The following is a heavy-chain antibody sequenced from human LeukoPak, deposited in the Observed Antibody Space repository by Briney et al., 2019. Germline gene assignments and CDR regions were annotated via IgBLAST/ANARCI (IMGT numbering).Heavy chain of an antibody. D-gene: IGHD3-22*01. CDR2: VYSSGST. J-gene: IGHJ4*02. CDR3: ARASSGYYWDFDY. V-gene: IGHV4-59*08. CDR1: GGSISGYY. Sequence: SETLSLTCTVSGGSISGYYWSWIRQSPGKGLEWIAYVYSSGSTNYNPSLYSRVTISLDTSKNQFSLKLSSVTAADTAVYYCARASSGYYWDFDYWGQGALVTVSS.